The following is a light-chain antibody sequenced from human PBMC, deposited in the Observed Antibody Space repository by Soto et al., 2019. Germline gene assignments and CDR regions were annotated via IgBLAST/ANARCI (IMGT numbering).Light chain of an antibody. CDR3: QQYGSSPRT. Sequence: EIVLTHSPGTLSLSPCERATLSCSASQSVSSNFLAWYQEKPGQAPRLLIYGASSRATGIPDRFSGGGSGSDFTLTIGRLEPEDFAVYYCQQYGSSPRTFGQGTKV. J-gene: IGKJ1*01. CDR2: GAS. V-gene: IGKV3-20*01. CDR1: QSVSSNF.